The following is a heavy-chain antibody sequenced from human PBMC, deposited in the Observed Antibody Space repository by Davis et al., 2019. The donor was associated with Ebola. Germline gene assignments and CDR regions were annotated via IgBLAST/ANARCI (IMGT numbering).Heavy chain of an antibody. D-gene: IGHD2-2*01. CDR1: GFTFSSYA. CDR3: ARPSSTRPYSYYYMDV. Sequence: GESLKISCAASGFTFSSYAMSWVRQSPGKGLEWVSTISASGVSTYYADSVKGRFTISRDNAKNSLYLQMNNLRAEDTATYYCARPSSTRPYSYYYMDVWGTGTTVTVSS. J-gene: IGHJ6*03. V-gene: IGHV3-23*01. CDR2: ISASGVST.